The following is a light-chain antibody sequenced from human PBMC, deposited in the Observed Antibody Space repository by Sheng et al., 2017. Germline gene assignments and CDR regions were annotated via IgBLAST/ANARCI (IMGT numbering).Light chain of an antibody. J-gene: IGKJ4*01. CDR1: QSVSSSY. CDR3: QQASSFPLT. CDR2: GAS. V-gene: IGKV3-20*01. Sequence: EIVLTQSPGTLSLSPGERATLSCRASQSVSSSYLAWYQQKPGQAPRLLIYGASSRATGIPDRFSGSGSGTDFTLTISSLQPEDFATYSCQQASSFPLTFGGGTKVEI.